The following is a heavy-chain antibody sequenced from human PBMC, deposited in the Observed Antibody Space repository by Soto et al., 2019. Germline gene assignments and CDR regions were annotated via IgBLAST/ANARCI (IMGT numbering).Heavy chain of an antibody. V-gene: IGHV1-46*01. J-gene: IGHJ3*02. Sequence: GASVKVSCKASGYSFTSYYIHWVRQATGQGLEWMGIIDPSDGSTRYVQKFQGRVTMTRDSSTSTVYMELTSLRSEDTAVYFCARGREVVTAKLWASAFDIWGQGTVVTVSS. CDR2: IDPSDGST. CDR3: ARGREVVTAKLWASAFDI. D-gene: IGHD2-21*02. CDR1: GYSFTSYY.